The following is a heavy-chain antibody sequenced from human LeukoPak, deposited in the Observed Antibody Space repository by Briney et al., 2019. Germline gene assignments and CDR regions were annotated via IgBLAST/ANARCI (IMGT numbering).Heavy chain of an antibody. J-gene: IGHJ3*02. CDR1: GGTFSSYA. V-gene: IGHV1-46*01. Sequence: GSSVKVSCKASGGTFSSYAISWVRQAPGQGLEWMGIINPSGGSTSYAQKFQGRVTMTRDTSTSTVYMELSSLRSEDTAVYYCAIDSYYYDNAFDIWGQGTMVTVSS. CDR3: AIDSYYYDNAFDI. D-gene: IGHD3-22*01. CDR2: INPSGGST.